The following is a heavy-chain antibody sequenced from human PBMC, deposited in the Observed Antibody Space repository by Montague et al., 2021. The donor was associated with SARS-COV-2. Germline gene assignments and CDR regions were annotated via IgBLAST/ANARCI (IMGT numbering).Heavy chain of an antibody. D-gene: IGHD3-9*01. V-gene: IGHV4-39*01. CDR1: GGSISRSTSY. J-gene: IGHJ5*02. CDR2: LYYNGNI. Sequence: SETLSLTCTVSGGSISRSTSYWGWIRQPPGKGLEWIGSLYYNGNIYYEPSLKSRVTISSDTPKNHFSLRLHSVTPADTAMYYCMTHNDILPGYTWFDPWGQGTLVTVSS. CDR3: MTHNDILPGYTWFDP.